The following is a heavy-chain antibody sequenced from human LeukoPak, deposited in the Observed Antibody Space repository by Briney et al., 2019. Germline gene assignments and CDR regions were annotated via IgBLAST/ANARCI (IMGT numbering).Heavy chain of an antibody. CDR2: INPSSGGT. D-gene: IGHD6-13*01. V-gene: IGHV1-2*02. CDR3: ARDGVYSRNFDAFDI. CDR1: GYTFTSYY. Sequence: ASVKVSCKASGYTFTSYYMHWVRQAPGQGLEWMGWINPSSGGTDYAQKFQGRVTMTRDTSIGTAYMELSSLKSDDTAVYYCARDGVYSRNFDAFDIWGQGTMVAVSS. J-gene: IGHJ3*02.